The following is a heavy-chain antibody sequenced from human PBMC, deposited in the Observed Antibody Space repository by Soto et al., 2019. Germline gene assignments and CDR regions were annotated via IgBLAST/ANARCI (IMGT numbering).Heavy chain of an antibody. Sequence: ASVKVSCKASGYTFTSYAMHWVRQAPGQRLEWMGWINAGNGNTKYSQKFQGRVTITRDTSASTAYMELSSLRSEDTAVYYCARERSPVGYHRDYWGQGTLVTVS. J-gene: IGHJ4*02. CDR1: GYTFTSYA. CDR3: ARERSPVGYHRDY. V-gene: IGHV1-3*01. CDR2: INAGNGNT. D-gene: IGHD2-2*01.